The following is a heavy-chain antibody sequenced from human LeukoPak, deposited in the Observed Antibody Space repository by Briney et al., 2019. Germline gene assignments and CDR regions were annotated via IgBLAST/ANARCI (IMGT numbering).Heavy chain of an antibody. CDR3: ARVKYQLLHQH. CDR1: GFTVSSNY. J-gene: IGHJ1*01. Sequence: GGSLRLSCVASGFTVSSNYMSWVRQAPGKGLEWVSVIYSGGSTYYADSVKGRFTISRDNSKNTLYLQMNSLRAEDTAVYYCARVKYQLLHQHWGQGTLVTVSS. CDR2: IYSGGST. D-gene: IGHD2-2*01. V-gene: IGHV3-66*01.